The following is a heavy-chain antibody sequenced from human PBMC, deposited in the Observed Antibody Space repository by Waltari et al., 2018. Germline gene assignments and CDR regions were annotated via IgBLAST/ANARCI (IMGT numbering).Heavy chain of an antibody. CDR2: VWSDGNEK. J-gene: IGHJ3*02. CDR1: GFPRRSYC. Sequence: QLQLVESGGGVVEPGKSLRLSLSASGFPRRSYCMHWVRQAPGKGLEWVAVVWSDGNEKYYGASVKGRFTISRDNSKNIVYLQMNSLRAEDTAVYFCAKEQEAFDIWGQGTVVTVS. V-gene: IGHV3-33*06. CDR3: AKEQEAFDI.